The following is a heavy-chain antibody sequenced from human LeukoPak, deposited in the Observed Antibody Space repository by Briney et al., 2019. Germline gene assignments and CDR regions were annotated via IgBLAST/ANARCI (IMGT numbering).Heavy chain of an antibody. J-gene: IGHJ4*02. CDR1: GYTFTSYG. CDR2: ISAYNGNT. D-gene: IGHD2-2*01. CDR3: ASPSHCSSTSCLEFDY. V-gene: IGHV1-18*01. Sequence: ASVKVSCKASGYTFTSYGTSWVRQAPGQGLEWMGRISAYNGNTNYAQKLQGRVTMTTDTSTSTAYMELRSLRSDDTAVYYCASPSHCSSTSCLEFDYWGQGTLVTVSS.